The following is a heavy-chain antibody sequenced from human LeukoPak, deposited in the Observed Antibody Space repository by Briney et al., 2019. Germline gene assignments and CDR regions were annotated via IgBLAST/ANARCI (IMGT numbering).Heavy chain of an antibody. CDR3: ARHQGTVDTAMVTNYYYHMDV. D-gene: IGHD5-18*01. Sequence: GESLKISCKGSGYSFTSYWIGWVRQMPGKGLEWMGIIYPGDSDTRYSPSFQGQVTISADKSISTAYLQWSSLKASDTAMYYCARHQGTVDTAMVTNYYYHMDVWGKGTTVTVSS. J-gene: IGHJ6*03. CDR1: GYSFTSYW. V-gene: IGHV5-51*01. CDR2: IYPGDSDT.